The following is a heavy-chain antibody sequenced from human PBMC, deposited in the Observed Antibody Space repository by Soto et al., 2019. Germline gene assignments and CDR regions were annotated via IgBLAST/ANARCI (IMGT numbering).Heavy chain of an antibody. Sequence: VQLVASGGGLVQPGGSLRLSCAASGFTFSSYWMHWVRQGPGKGLVWVSRVNSDESTTSYADPVKGRFTISRDNAKNTLYLQMSSLGVEDTALYYCVCFECGRTAVVTAMEANGYWGQGTLVTVSS. V-gene: IGHV3-74*01. CDR2: VNSDESTT. J-gene: IGHJ4*02. D-gene: IGHD2-21*02. CDR3: VCFECGRTAVVTAMEANGY. CDR1: GFTFSSYW.